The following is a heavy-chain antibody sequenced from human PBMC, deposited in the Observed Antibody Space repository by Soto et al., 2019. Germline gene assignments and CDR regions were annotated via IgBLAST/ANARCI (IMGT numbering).Heavy chain of an antibody. D-gene: IGHD3-9*01. CDR2: INAGNGNT. CDR3: ARDRTYYDISENFDY. J-gene: IGHJ4*02. Sequence: QVQLVQSGAEVKKPGASVKVSCKASGYTFTSYAMHWVRQAPGQRLEWMGWINAGNGNTKYSQKFQGRVTITGDTSASTAYMELSSLRSEDTAVYYCARDRTYYDISENFDYWGQGTLVTVSS. V-gene: IGHV1-3*01. CDR1: GYTFTSYA.